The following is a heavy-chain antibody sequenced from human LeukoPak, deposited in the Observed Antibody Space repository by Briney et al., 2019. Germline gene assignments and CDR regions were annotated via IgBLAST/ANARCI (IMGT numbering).Heavy chain of an antibody. D-gene: IGHD3-10*01. J-gene: IGHJ1*01. CDR1: GDSVSSNSAA. CDR2: TYYRSKWYN. CDR3: AREGGYYYGSLQH. V-gene: IGHV6-1*01. Sequence: SQTLSLTCVISGDSVSSNSAAWNWIRQYPSRGLEWLGRTYYRSKWYNDYAVSVKSRITINPDTSKNQFSLQVNSVTPEDTAVYYCAREGGYYYGSLQHWGQGTLVIVSS.